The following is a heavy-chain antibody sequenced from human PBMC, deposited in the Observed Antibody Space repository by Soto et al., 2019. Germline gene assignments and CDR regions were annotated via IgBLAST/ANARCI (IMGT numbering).Heavy chain of an antibody. V-gene: IGHV3-74*01. CDR1: GFTFSGYW. Sequence: GGSLRRSCAASGFTFSGYWMHWVRQVPGKGLVWVSRISSDGSITGYADSVKGRFTISRENAKNTLYLQMSNLRVEDTAVYFCARVGATTGRWGQGTLVTVST. CDR3: ARVGATTGR. J-gene: IGHJ4*02. CDR2: ISSDGSIT. D-gene: IGHD1-26*01.